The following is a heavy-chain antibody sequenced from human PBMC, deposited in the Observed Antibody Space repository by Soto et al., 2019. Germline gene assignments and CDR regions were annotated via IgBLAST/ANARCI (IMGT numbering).Heavy chain of an antibody. V-gene: IGHV4-4*07. D-gene: IGHD1-7*01. Sequence: QVQLQESGPGLVKPSETLSLTCTVSGGSISSYYWSWIRQPAGKGLEWIGRIYTSGSTNYNPSLKSRVTMSVGPSKDQVSLKPGSGTAADTAVDYCAGSPWNYRGSGWFDPWGQGTLVTVSS. CDR3: AGSPWNYRGSGWFDP. J-gene: IGHJ5*02. CDR1: GGSISSYY. CDR2: IYTSGST.